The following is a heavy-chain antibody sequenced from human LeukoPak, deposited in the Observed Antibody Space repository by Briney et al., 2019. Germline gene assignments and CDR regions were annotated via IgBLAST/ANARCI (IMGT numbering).Heavy chain of an antibody. CDR1: GFTFSNYA. D-gene: IGHD3-22*01. CDR3: AKREADYYYDSSGYLIS. CDR2: ISGSGGST. J-gene: IGHJ5*02. Sequence: GGSLRLSCVASGFTFSNYAMSWVRQAPEKGLEWVSAISGSGGSTYYADSVKGRFTISRDNSKNTLYLQMNSLRAEDTAVYYCAKREADYYYDSSGYLISWGQGTLVTVSS. V-gene: IGHV3-23*01.